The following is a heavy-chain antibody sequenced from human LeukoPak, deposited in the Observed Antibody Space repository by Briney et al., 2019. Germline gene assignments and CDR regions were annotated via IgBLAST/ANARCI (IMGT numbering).Heavy chain of an antibody. CDR1: GYTFTSYG. V-gene: IGHV1-18*01. D-gene: IGHD3-22*01. J-gene: IGHJ3*02. Sequence: ASVKVSCKASGYTFTSYGISWVRQAPGQGLEWMGWISAYNGNTNYAQKLQGRVTMTTDTSTSTAYMELSSLRSDDTDVYYRARDSSGYYNGAFDIWGQGTMVTASP. CDR3: ARDSSGYYNGAFDI. CDR2: ISAYNGNT.